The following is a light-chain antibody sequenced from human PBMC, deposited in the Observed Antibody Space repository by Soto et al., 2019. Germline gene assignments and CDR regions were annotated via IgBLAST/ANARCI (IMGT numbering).Light chain of an antibody. V-gene: IGKV3-15*01. CDR1: QSVSSD. CDR3: QKYNNWPGT. J-gene: IGKJ1*01. CDR2: DES. Sequence: ELVMTQSPATLSVSPGDSATLSCRASQSVSSDLAWYQQKTGQAPRLLIYDESTRATGIPDRLTGSGSGTELTLTISRLQSEDFAVYYCQKYNNWPGTCGQGTKVDIK.